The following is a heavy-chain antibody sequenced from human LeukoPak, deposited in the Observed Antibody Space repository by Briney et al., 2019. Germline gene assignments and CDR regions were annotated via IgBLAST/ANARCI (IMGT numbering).Heavy chain of an antibody. V-gene: IGHV6-1*01. CDR2: TYYRSTWST. J-gene: IGHJ5*01. D-gene: IGHD3-10*01. CDR3: ARDRGGFDS. Sequence: SQTLSLTCNISGDSVSSHTAAWHWLRQSPSRGLEWLGKTYYRSTWSTDYAVSVQSRITINPDTSRNHVSLQLSSVTPEDTAVYYCARDRGGFDSWGQGTLVTVSS. CDR1: GDSVSSHTAA.